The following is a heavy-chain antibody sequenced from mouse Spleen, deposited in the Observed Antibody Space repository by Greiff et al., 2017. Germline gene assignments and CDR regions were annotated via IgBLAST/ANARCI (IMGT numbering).Heavy chain of an antibody. V-gene: IGHV5-9*03. CDR2: ISSGGGNT. J-gene: IGHJ2*01. Sequence: EVKLVESGGGLVKPGGSLKLSCAASGFTFSSYTMSWVRQTPEKRLEWVATISSGGGNTYYLDSVKGRFTISRDNAKNTLYLQMSSLRSEDTALYYCARYLYDYVFDYWGQGTTLTVSS. CDR1: GFTFSSYT. CDR3: ARYLYDYVFDY. D-gene: IGHD2-4*01.